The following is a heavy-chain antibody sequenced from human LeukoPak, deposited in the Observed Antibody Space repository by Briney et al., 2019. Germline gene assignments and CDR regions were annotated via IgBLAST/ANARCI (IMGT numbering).Heavy chain of an antibody. CDR3: ALDYGDYVFDY. CDR2: MNPNSGNT. J-gene: IGHJ4*02. CDR1: VYTFTSYD. D-gene: IGHD4-17*01. V-gene: IGHV1-8*01. Sequence: AAVKVSCKASVYTFTSYDINWVRQATGQGLEWMGWMNPNSGNTGYAQKFQGRVTMTRNTSISTAYMELSSLRSEDTAVYYCALDYGDYVFDYWGQGTLVTVSS.